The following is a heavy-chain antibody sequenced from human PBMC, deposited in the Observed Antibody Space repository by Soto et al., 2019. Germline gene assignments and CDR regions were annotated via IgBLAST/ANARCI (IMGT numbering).Heavy chain of an antibody. CDR2: INHSGST. D-gene: IGHD5-12*01. Sequence: QVQLQQWGAGLLKPSETLSLTCAVYGGSFSGYYWSWIRQPPGKGLEWIGEINHSGSTNYNPSLKSRVTISVDTSKNQFSLKLSSVTAADTAVYYCARRGYQTFDAFAIWGQGTMVTVSS. V-gene: IGHV4-34*01. CDR3: ARRGYQTFDAFAI. J-gene: IGHJ3*02. CDR1: GGSFSGYY.